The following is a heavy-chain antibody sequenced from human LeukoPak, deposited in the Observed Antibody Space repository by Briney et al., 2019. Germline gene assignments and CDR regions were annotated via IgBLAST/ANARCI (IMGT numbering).Heavy chain of an antibody. D-gene: IGHD3-3*01. Sequence: ASVKVSCKASGYTFTSYYMHWVRQAPGQGLEWMGIINPSGGSTSYAQKFQGRVTMTRDTSTSTVYMELSSLRSEDTAIYYCASPVKYYDTWSGYPPFDCWGQGTLATVSS. V-gene: IGHV1-46*01. CDR1: GYTFTSYY. CDR3: ASPVKYYDTWSGYPPFDC. J-gene: IGHJ4*02. CDR2: INPSGGST.